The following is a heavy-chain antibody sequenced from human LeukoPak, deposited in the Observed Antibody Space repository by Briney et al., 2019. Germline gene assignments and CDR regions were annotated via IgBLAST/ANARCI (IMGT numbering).Heavy chain of an antibody. D-gene: IGHD3-10*01. V-gene: IGHV4-59*01. CDR1: GGSISSYY. J-gene: IGHJ5*02. CDR2: IYYSGST. CDR3: ARGVTAGWFDP. Sequence: PSETPSLTCTVSGGSISSYYWSWIRQPPGKGLEWIGYIYYSGSTDYNPSLKSRVTISVDTSKNQFSLKLSSVTAADTAVYYCARGVTAGWFDPWGQGTLVTVSS.